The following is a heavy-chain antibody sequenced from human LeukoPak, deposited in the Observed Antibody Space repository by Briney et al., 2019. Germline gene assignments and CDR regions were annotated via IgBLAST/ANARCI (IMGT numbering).Heavy chain of an antibody. CDR2: INHNGNVN. Sequence: PGGSLRLSCAASGFTFSSYWMNWARQAPGKGLEWVASINHNGNVNYYVDSVKGRFTISRDNAKNSLYLQMSNLRAEDTAVYYCARDPWELLDYYYGMDVWGQGTTVTVSS. CDR1: GFTFSSYW. V-gene: IGHV3-7*01. D-gene: IGHD3-10*01. J-gene: IGHJ6*02. CDR3: ARDPWELLDYYYGMDV.